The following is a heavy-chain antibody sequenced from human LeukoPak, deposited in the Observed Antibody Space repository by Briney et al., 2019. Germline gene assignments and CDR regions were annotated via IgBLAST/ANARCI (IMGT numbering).Heavy chain of an antibody. V-gene: IGHV3-33*01. CDR3: ARSEHSSSSFDY. CDR1: GFTFSSYG. J-gene: IGHJ4*02. Sequence: PGGSLRLSCAASGFTFSSYGMHWVRQAPGKGLEWVAVIWYDGSNKYYADSVKGRFTISRDNSKNTVYLQMNSLRAEDTAVYYCARSEHSSSSFDYWGQGTLVTVSS. D-gene: IGHD6-6*01. CDR2: IWYDGSNK.